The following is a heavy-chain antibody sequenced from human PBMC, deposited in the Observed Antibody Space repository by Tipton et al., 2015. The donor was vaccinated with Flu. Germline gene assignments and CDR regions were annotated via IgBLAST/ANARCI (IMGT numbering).Heavy chain of an antibody. Sequence: TLSLTCTVSGGSISSSSYYWGWIRQPPGKGLEWIGSIYYSGSTYYNPSLKSRVTISVDTSKNQFSLKLSPVTAADTAVYYCAREELLWFGERGGYYYYGMDVWGQGP. J-gene: IGHJ6*02. V-gene: IGHV4-39*07. CDR2: IYYSGST. CDR3: AREELLWFGERGGYYYYGMDV. CDR1: GGSISSSSYY. D-gene: IGHD3-10*01.